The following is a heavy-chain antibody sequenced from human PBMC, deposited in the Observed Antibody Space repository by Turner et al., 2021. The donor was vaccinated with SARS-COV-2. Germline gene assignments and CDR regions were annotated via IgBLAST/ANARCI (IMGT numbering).Heavy chain of an antibody. J-gene: IGHJ4*02. CDR3: ARDHGVY. D-gene: IGHD3-16*01. V-gene: IGHV4-4*07. CDR2: VFSNGST. Sequence: QVQLQESGPGLVKPSETLSLTCSVSGGSFTRFSWSWIRQPAGKGLEWIGRVFSNGSTNYNPSLKSRVTMSVDTSKNQFSLNLSSVTAADTAVYYCARDHGVYWGQGTLISVS. CDR1: GGSFTRFS.